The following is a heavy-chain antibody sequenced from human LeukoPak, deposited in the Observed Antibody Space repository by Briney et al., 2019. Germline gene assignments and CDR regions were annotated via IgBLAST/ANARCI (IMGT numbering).Heavy chain of an antibody. V-gene: IGHV1-18*01. D-gene: IGHD3-22*01. J-gene: IGHJ4*02. CDR1: GGTFSSYG. CDR3: ARPYDSSGYYYVSRSYYFDY. CDR2: ISAYNGNT. Sequence: ASVKVSCKASGGTFSSYGISWVRQAPGQGLEWMGWISAYNGNTNYAQKLQGRVTMTTDTSTSTAYMELRSLRSDDTAVYYCARPYDSSGYYYVSRSYYFDYWGQGTLVTVSS.